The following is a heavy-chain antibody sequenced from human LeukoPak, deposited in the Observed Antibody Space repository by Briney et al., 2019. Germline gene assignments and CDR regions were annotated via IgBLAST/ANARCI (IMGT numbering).Heavy chain of an antibody. D-gene: IGHD3-9*01. Sequence: AATLSLTCTVSGGSISSYYWSWIRLPPGKGLEWIGYLSKSGNTNYSPSLKSRVTIFGDTSKNQLFLKLSSVTAADTAVYYCARARYVNSFYAFDIWGQGTLVTVSS. CDR3: ARARYVNSFYAFDI. CDR2: LSKSGNT. V-gene: IGHV4-59*07. CDR1: GGSISSYY. J-gene: IGHJ3*02.